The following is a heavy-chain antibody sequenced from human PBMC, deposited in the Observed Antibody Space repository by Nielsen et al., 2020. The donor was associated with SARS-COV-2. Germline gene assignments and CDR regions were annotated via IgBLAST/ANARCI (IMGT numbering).Heavy chain of an antibody. D-gene: IGHD3-10*01. Sequence: SETLSLTCAVYGGSFSGYYWSWIRQPPGKGLEWIGEINHSGSTNYNPSLKSRVTISVDTSKNQFSLKVNSVTAADTAAYYCARGRGDTRVRGFIRTAFDYWGQGTLVTVSS. V-gene: IGHV4-34*01. CDR2: INHSGST. CDR1: GGSFSGYY. CDR3: ARGRGDTRVRGFIRTAFDY. J-gene: IGHJ4*02.